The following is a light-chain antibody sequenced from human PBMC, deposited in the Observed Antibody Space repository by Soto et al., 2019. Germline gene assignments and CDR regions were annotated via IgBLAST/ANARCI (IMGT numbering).Light chain of an antibody. CDR3: QQYNTNSWT. Sequence: DIPMTQSPSTLSASVGDRVTITCRASQNINTWLAWYQQKPGKAPNLLIYKVSNLESGVPSRFSGGGSGTEFTLTISSLQPDDFATYYCQQYNTNSWTFGQGTKVEVK. J-gene: IGKJ1*01. CDR1: QNINTW. V-gene: IGKV1-5*03. CDR2: KVS.